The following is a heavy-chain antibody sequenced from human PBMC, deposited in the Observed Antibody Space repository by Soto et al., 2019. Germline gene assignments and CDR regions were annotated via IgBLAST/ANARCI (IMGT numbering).Heavy chain of an antibody. CDR2: MNPNTGDS. CDR1: GYTFTSYD. V-gene: IGHV1-8*01. J-gene: IGHJ4*02. Sequence: ASVKVSCKASGYTFTSYDIYWVRQATGQGLEWMGWMNPNTGDSSYAQKFQGRVTMTSDTSITTAHMELSSLRSEDTAVYYCARGAETDGWNGFGADKYYFDFWGQGTLVTVSS. CDR3: ARGAETDGWNGFGADKYYFDF. D-gene: IGHD1-1*01.